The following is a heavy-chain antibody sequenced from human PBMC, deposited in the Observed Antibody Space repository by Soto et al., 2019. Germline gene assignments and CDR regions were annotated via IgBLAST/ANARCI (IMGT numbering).Heavy chain of an antibody. CDR3: ARAKAPLYSSSWYWFDP. V-gene: IGHV4-59*08. CDR1: GGSISSYY. Sequence: PSETLSLTCTVSGGSISSYYWSWIRQPPGKGLEWIGYIYCSGSTNYNPSLKSRVTISVDTSKNQFSLKLSSVTAADTAVYYCARAKAPLYSSSWYWFDPWGQGTLVTVSS. J-gene: IGHJ5*02. CDR2: IYCSGST. D-gene: IGHD6-13*01.